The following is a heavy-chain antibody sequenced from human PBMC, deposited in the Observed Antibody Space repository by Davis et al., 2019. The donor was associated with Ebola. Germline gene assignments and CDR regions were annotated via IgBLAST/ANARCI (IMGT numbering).Heavy chain of an antibody. Sequence: SETLSLTCAVSGGSISSSNWWSWVRQPPGKGLEWIGYIHYSGSTYYNPSLKSRVTISVDTSKNQFSLKLSSVTAADTAVYYCARGRRLYSSSRFDYWGQGTLVTVSS. V-gene: IGHV4-4*02. CDR3: ARGRRLYSSSRFDY. D-gene: IGHD6-13*01. CDR1: GGSISSSNW. CDR2: IHYSGST. J-gene: IGHJ4*02.